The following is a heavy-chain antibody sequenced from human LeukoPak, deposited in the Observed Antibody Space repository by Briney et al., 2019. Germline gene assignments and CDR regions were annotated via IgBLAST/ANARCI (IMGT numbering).Heavy chain of an antibody. D-gene: IGHD2-2*01. J-gene: IGHJ6*02. V-gene: IGHV4-4*07. Sequence: SETLSLTCAVYGGSFSGYYWSWIRQPAGKGLEWIGRIYTSGSTNYNPSLKSRVTMSVDTSKNQFSLKLSSVTAADTAVYYCARDLRIPAVAYYYYGMDVWGQGTTVTVSS. CDR1: GGSFSGYY. CDR3: ARDLRIPAVAYYYYGMDV. CDR2: IYTSGST.